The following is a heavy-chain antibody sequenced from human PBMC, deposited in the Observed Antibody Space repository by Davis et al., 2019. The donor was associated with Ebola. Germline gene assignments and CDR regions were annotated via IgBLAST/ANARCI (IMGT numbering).Heavy chain of an antibody. CDR2: ISSSSSTI. CDR3: ARDLYYYDRDDAFDI. J-gene: IGHJ3*02. Sequence: PGGSLRLSCAASGFTFSSYSMNWVRQAPGKGLEWVSYISSSSSTIYYADSVKGRFTISRDNAKNSLYLQMNSLRDEDTAVYYCARDLYYYDRDDAFDIWGQGTMVTVSS. V-gene: IGHV3-48*02. D-gene: IGHD3-22*01. CDR1: GFTFSSYS.